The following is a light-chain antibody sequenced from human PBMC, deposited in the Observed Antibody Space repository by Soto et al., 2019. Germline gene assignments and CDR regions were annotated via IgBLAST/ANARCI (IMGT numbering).Light chain of an antibody. CDR1: QGITTD. CDR3: QQSYITPPGT. J-gene: IGKJ1*01. Sequence: DIQMTQSPSSLSASVGDRVTITCRASQGITTDLGWYQQKPGKAPKRLMYDASILQGGVPSRFSGSGSGTDFTLSIRSLQREDFATYYCQQSYITPPGTFGQGTKVDIK. CDR2: DAS. V-gene: IGKV1-39*01.